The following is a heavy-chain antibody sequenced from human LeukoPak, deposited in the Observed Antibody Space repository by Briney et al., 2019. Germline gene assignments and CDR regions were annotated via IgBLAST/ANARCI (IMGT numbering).Heavy chain of an antibody. CDR1: GFTFSSYA. J-gene: IGHJ2*01. D-gene: IGHD2-15*01. Sequence: GGSPRLSCAASGFTFSSYAMSWVRQAPGKGLEWVSAISGSGGSTYYADSVKGRFTISRDNSKNTLYLQMNSLRAEDTAVCYCAKDLSGGSPWYFDLWGRGTLVTVSS. CDR3: AKDLSGGSPWYFDL. CDR2: ISGSGGST. V-gene: IGHV3-23*01.